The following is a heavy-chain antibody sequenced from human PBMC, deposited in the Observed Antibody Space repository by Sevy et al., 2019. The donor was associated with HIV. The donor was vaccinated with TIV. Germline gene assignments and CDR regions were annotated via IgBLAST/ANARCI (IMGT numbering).Heavy chain of an antibody. CDR2: IYYSGST. D-gene: IGHD3-16*01. CDR1: GGSISSYY. J-gene: IGHJ3*02. CDR3: ARDDRSGGRGNAFDI. V-gene: IGHV4-59*01. Sequence: SETLSLTCTVSGGSISSYYWSWIRQPPGKGLEWIGYIYYSGSTNYNPSLKSRVTISVDTSKNQFSLKLSSVTAADTAVYDCARDDRSGGRGNAFDIWGQGTMVTVSS.